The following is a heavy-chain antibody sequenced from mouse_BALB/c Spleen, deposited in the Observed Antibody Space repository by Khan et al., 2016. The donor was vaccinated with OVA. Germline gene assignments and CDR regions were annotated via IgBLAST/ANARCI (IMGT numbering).Heavy chain of an antibody. Sequence: QVQLKESGPGLVAPSQSLSITCTVSGFSLTGYGVNWVRQPPGKGLEWLGVIWGDGSTNYHSDLKSRLSIRQDNSKSHGFLKQNSLQNDDTATYYCAKVDYGYAWFAYWGQGTLVTVSA. D-gene: IGHD2-2*01. CDR2: IWGDGST. J-gene: IGHJ3*01. CDR1: GFSLTGYG. V-gene: IGHV2-3*01. CDR3: AKVDYGYAWFAY.